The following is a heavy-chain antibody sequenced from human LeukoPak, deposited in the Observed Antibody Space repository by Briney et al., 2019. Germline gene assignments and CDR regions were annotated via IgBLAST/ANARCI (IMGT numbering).Heavy chain of an antibody. D-gene: IGHD2-2*01. CDR2: ISNDGSNK. CDR3: AKGTSFDY. CDR1: GFTFSSYW. Sequence: GGSLRLSCAASGFTFSSYWMNWARQAPGKGLEWVAVISNDGSNKYYADSVKGRFTISIDNSKNTLYLQMNSLRAEDTAVYYCAKGTSFDYWGQGTLVTVSS. V-gene: IGHV3-30*18. J-gene: IGHJ4*02.